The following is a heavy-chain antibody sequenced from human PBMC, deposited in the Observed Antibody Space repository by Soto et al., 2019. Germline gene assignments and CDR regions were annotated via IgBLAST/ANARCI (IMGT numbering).Heavy chain of an antibody. J-gene: IGHJ4*01. V-gene: IGHV4-59*01. D-gene: IGHD6-13*01. CDR1: GGSISGYY. CDR3: ARVYAAGRGDY. CDR2: IYYSGST. Sequence: PSETLSLTCTVSGGSISGYYWSWIRQPPGKGLEWIGYIYYSGSTKYNPSLKSRVTISVDTSKSQFSLKLTSVTAADTAVYYCARVYAAGRGDYRRHGPLVTVPS.